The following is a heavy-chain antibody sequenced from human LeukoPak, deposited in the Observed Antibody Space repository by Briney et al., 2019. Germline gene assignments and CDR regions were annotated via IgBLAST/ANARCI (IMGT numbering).Heavy chain of an antibody. J-gene: IGHJ4*02. CDR3: AKDGTTTITFDY. Sequence: GGSLRLSCAASGLTFSSYDMHWVRQATGKGLEWVSAIGTVGDTYYQGSVKGRFTISRENAKNSVYLQMNNLRDEDTAVYYCAKDGTTTITFDYWGQGTLVTVSS. D-gene: IGHD1-1*01. V-gene: IGHV3-13*01. CDR2: IGTVGDT. CDR1: GLTFSSYD.